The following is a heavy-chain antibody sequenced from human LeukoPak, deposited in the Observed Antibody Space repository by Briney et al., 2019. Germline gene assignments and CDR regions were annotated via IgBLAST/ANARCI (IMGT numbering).Heavy chain of an antibody. J-gene: IGHJ4*02. CDR3: ARGGRLGELFSPDY. CDR1: GYTFTSYG. D-gene: IGHD3-16*01. V-gene: IGHV1-18*04. CDR2: ISTCNGNT. Sequence: VASVKVSCKASGYTFTSYGITRVRQAPGQGLEWMGWISTCNGNTNYAQNLQGRVTMTTDTSTSTAYMELRSLRSDDTAVYYCARGGRLGELFSPDYWGQGTLVTVSS.